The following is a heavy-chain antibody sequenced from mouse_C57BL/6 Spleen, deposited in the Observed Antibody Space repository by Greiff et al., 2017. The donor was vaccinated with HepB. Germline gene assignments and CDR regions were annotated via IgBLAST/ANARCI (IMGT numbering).Heavy chain of an antibody. CDR3: ARQEADYDNICIYYYAMDY. J-gene: IGHJ4*01. V-gene: IGHV5-6*01. D-gene: IGHD1-1*01. CDR1: GFTFSSYG. Sequence: EVKVVESGGDLVKPGGSLKLSCAASGFTFSSYGMSWVRQTPDKRLEWVATISSGGSSTYYPDSVKGRFTISRDNAKNTLYLQMSSLKSADTAMYYCARQEADYDNICIYYYAMDYWGQGPSVTVSS. CDR2: ISSGGSST.